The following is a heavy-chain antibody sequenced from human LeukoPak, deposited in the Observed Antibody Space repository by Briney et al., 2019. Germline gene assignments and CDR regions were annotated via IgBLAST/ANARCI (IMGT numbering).Heavy chain of an antibody. J-gene: IGHJ1*01. V-gene: IGHV1-18*01. D-gene: IGHD4-17*01. CDR2: ISAYNGKT. CDR1: GYTFTNYG. Sequence: ASVKVSCKASGYTFTNYGISWVRQAPGQGPEWMGWISAYNGKTNYAQKVQGRVTMTTDTSTSTAYMELRSLRSDVTAVYYCARDDYGDYVSYFLHWGQGTLVIVSS. CDR3: ARDDYGDYVSYFLH.